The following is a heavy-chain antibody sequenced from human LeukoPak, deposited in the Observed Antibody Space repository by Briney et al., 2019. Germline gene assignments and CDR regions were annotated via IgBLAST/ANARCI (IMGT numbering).Heavy chain of an antibody. CDR1: GFTFSSYA. Sequence: PGGSLRLSCAASGFTFSSYAMHWVSQAPGKGLGWGAVISDDGSNKNYGDSVKGRLTISRDNAKNSLYLQMNSLRAEDTAVYYCAELGITMIGGVWGKGTTVTISS. D-gene: IGHD3-10*02. V-gene: IGHV3-30*04. CDR2: ISDDGSNK. CDR3: AELGITMIGGV. J-gene: IGHJ6*04.